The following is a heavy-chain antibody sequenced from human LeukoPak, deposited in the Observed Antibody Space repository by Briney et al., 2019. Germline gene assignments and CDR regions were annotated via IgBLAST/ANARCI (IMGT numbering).Heavy chain of an antibody. Sequence: SVKVSCKASGGTFSSYAISWVRQAPGQGLEWMGGIIPIFGTANYAQKFQGRVTITADESTSTAYMELSSLRSEDTAVYYCARGDYDILTGYYWPYDYWGQGTLVTVSS. CDR3: ARGDYDILTGYYWPYDY. J-gene: IGHJ4*02. V-gene: IGHV1-69*13. CDR2: IIPIFGTA. D-gene: IGHD3-9*01. CDR1: GGTFSSYA.